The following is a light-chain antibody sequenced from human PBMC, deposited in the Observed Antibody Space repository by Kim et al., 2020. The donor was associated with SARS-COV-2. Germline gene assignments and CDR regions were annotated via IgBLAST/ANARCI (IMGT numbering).Light chain of an antibody. Sequence: QSVLTQPPSASGTPGQRVTISCSGSSSNIGSNPVNWYQQLPGTAPKLLLYSNNQRPSGVPDRFSGSKSGTSASLATSGLRSEDDGDYYCAAWDDSLNGWVFGGGTQLTVL. CDR2: SNN. J-gene: IGLJ3*02. V-gene: IGLV1-44*01. CDR3: AAWDDSLNGWV. CDR1: SSNIGSNP.